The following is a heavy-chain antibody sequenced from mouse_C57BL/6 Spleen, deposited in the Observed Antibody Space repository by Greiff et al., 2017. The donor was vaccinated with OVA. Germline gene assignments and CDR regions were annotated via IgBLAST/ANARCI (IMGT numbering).Heavy chain of an antibody. CDR3: TSKITTVVALDY. CDR2: IDPETGGT. D-gene: IGHD1-1*01. CDR1: GYTFTDYE. V-gene: IGHV1-15*01. Sequence: VQLQQSGAELVRPGASVTLSCKASGYTFTDYEMHWVKQTPVHGLEWIGAIDPETGGTAYNQKFKGKAILTADKSSSTAYMELRSLTSEDSAVYYCTSKITTVVALDYWGQGTTLTVSS. J-gene: IGHJ2*01.